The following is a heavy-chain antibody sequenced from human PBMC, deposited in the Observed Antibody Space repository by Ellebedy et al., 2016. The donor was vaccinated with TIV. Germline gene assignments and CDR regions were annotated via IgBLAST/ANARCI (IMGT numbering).Heavy chain of an antibody. V-gene: IGHV5-51*01. CDR3: ARPAMIMFGGVTPFDY. CDR1: GYSFTSYW. Sequence: KVSCKGSGYSFTSYWIGWVRQMPGKGLEWLGIIYPADSNTRYSPSFPGQVTISADKSISTAYLQWSSLKASDSAMYYCARPAMIMFGGVTPFDYWGQGTLVTVSS. D-gene: IGHD3-16*01. J-gene: IGHJ4*02. CDR2: IYPADSNT.